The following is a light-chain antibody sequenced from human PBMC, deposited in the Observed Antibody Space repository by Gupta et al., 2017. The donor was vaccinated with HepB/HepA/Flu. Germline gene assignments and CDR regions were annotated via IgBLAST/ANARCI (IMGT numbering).Light chain of an antibody. Sequence: QLVLTQSPSASASLGASVKFTCTLSSGHSSYAIAWHQQQTEKGPRYLMKLNSDGSHSKGDGIPDRFSGSSSGAERYLTISSLQAEDEAYYYCQTWGTGTWVFGGGTKLTVL. J-gene: IGLJ3*02. CDR2: LNSDGSH. V-gene: IGLV4-69*01. CDR3: QTWGTGTWV. CDR1: SGHSSYA.